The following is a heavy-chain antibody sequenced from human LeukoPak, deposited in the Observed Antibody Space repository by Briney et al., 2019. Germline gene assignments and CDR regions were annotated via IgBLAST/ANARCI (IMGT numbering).Heavy chain of an antibody. D-gene: IGHD2-2*01. V-gene: IGHV4-59*01. J-gene: IGHJ5*02. Sequence: SETLSLTCTVSGGSISSYYWSWIRQPPGKGLEWIGYTYYSGSTNYNPSLKSRVTISVDTSKNQFSLKLSSVTAADTAVYYCARGQSDIVVVPAAVVWFDPWGQGTLVTVSS. CDR2: TYYSGST. CDR3: ARGQSDIVVVPAAVVWFDP. CDR1: GGSISSYY.